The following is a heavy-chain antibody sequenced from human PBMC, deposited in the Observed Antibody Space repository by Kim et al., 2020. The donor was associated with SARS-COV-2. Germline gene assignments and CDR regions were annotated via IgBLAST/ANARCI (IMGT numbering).Heavy chain of an antibody. CDR3: ARDLVGATHYYYYGMDV. CDR2: IWYDGSNK. CDR1: GFTFSSYG. V-gene: IGHV3-33*01. D-gene: IGHD1-26*01. J-gene: IGHJ6*02. Sequence: GGSLRLSCAASGFTFSSYGMHWVRQAPGKGLEWVAVIWYDGSNKYYADSVKGRFTISRDNSKNTLYLQMNSLRAEDTAVYYCARDLVGATHYYYYGMDVWGQGTTVTVSS.